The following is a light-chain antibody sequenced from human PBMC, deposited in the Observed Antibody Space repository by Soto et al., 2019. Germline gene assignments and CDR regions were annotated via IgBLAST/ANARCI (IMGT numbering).Light chain of an antibody. CDR2: EAT. CDR3: SAFAGSEGYV. J-gene: IGLJ1*01. CDR1: TSEVGGYNF. Sequence: QSALAQPPSASGSPGQSVAISCTGTTSEVGGYNFVSWYQQHPGKAPKLIIYEATKRPSGVPDRFSGAWSGNTASLIVSGLQAEDEADYYCSAFAGSEGYVFGSGTKLTVL. V-gene: IGLV2-8*01.